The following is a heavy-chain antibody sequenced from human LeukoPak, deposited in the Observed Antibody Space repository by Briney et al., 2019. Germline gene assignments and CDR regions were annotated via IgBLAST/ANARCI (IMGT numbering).Heavy chain of an antibody. CDR1: GGSISSGGYY. Sequence: SETLSLTCTVSGGSISSGGYYWSWIRQHPGKGLEWIGYIYYSGSTYYNPSLKSRVTISVDTSKNQFSLKLSSVTAADTAVYYCTRSLLWFGELSTVDYWGQGTLVTVSS. J-gene: IGHJ4*02. CDR2: IYYSGST. CDR3: TRSLLWFGELSTVDY. V-gene: IGHV4-31*03. D-gene: IGHD3-10*01.